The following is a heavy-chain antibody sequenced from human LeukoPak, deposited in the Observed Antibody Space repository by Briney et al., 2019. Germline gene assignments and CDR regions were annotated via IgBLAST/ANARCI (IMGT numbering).Heavy chain of an antibody. CDR1: GFTFSSYA. J-gene: IGHJ4*02. V-gene: IGHV3-30*04. CDR2: ISYDGSDK. CDR3: ARARPSMWIDY. Sequence: GGSLRLSCAASGFTFSSYAMYWVRQAPGKGLEWVAVISYDGSDKFYADSVKGRFTISRDSSKNTLYLQMNSLRAEDTAVYYCARARPSMWIDYWGQGTLVTVSS. D-gene: IGHD5-12*01.